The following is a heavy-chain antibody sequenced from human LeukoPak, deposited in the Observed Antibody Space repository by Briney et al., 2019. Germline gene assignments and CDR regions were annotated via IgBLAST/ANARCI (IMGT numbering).Heavy chain of an antibody. CDR3: ARNIVDSGGYYAIDY. D-gene: IGHD3-22*01. J-gene: IGHJ4*02. CDR2: IIPIFGTA. V-gene: IGHV1-69*05. Sequence: SSVKVSCKASGGTFSSYAISWVRQAPGQGLEWMGGIIPIFGTANYAQKFQGRVTITTDESTSTAYMELSSLRSEDTAVYYCARNIVDSGGYYAIDYWGQGTLVTVSS. CDR1: GGTFSSYA.